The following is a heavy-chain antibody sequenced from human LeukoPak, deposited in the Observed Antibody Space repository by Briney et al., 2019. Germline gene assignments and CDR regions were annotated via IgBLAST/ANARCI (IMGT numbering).Heavy chain of an antibody. CDR3: ARSTYHDFWSGYYTGFLVDY. CDR2: IYYSGST. J-gene: IGHJ4*02. D-gene: IGHD3-3*01. V-gene: IGHV4-39*01. CDR1: GGSISSSSYY. Sequence: SETLSLTCTVSGGSISSSSYYWGWIRQPPGKGLEWIGTIYYSGSTYYSPSLKSRVTISVDTSKNQFSLKLSSVTAADTAVYYCARSTYHDFWSGYYTGFLVDYWGRGTLVTVSS.